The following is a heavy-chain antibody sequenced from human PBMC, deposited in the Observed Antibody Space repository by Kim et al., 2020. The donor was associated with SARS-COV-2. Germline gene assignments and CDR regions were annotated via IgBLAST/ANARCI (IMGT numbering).Heavy chain of an antibody. CDR1: GYTFTSYG. CDR2: ISAYNGNT. CDR3: ARDGASGRYYGSGSSYYYYYGMDV. V-gene: IGHV1-18*01. D-gene: IGHD3-10*01. Sequence: ASVKVSCKASGYTFTSYGISWVRQAPGQGLEWMGWISAYNGNTNYAQKLQGRVTMTTDTSTSTAYMELRSLRSDDTAVYYCARDGASGRYYGSGSSYYYYYGMDVWGQGTTVTVSS. J-gene: IGHJ6*02.